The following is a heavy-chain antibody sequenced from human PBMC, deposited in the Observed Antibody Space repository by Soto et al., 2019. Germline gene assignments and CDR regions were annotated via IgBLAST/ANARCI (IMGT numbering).Heavy chain of an antibody. V-gene: IGHV4-4*07. J-gene: IGHJ6*02. D-gene: IGHD3-9*01. CDR1: DDFISSYY. Sequence: SSETLSLTCTVSDDFISSYYWNWIRQPAGKGLEWIGRVSTNGATNYNPSLESRVTMSVDTSKNQFSLKLTSVTAADTAVYFCARADYELLTGPYAMDVCGQGPTVTVSS. CDR3: ARADYELLTGPYAMDV. CDR2: VSTNGAT.